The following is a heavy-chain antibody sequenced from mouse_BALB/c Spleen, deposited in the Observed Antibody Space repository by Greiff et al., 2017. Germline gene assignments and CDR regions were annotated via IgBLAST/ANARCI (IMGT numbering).Heavy chain of an antibody. D-gene: IGHD2-10*02. J-gene: IGHJ4*01. CDR1: GFTFSSYA. CDR3: ARAYGNYYAMDY. CDR2: ISSGGSYT. Sequence: EVKLMESGGGLVKPGGSLKLSCAASGFTFSSYAMSWVRQSPEKRLEWVAEISSGGSYTYYPDTVTGRFTISRDNAKNTLYLEMSSLRSEDTAMYYCARAYGNYYAMDYWGQGTSVTVSS. V-gene: IGHV5-9-4*01.